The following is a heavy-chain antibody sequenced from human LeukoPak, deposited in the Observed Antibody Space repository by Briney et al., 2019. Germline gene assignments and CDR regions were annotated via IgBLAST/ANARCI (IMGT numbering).Heavy chain of an antibody. CDR3: AVQRTLWQQVLDH. V-gene: IGHV3-74*01. CDR1: GFTFSDYW. CDR2: IKTDGSST. D-gene: IGHD6-13*01. J-gene: IGHJ4*02. Sequence: GGSLRLSCAASGFTFSDYWMHWVRQAPGKGLVWVSRIKTDGSSTSYADSVKGRFTISRDNSKNTLYLQMNSLRAEDTAVYYCAVQRTLWQQVLDHWGQGTLVTVSS.